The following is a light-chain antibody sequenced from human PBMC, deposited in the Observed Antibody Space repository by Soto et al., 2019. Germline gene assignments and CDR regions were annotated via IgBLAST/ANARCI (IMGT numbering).Light chain of an antibody. CDR3: QQYGSSPLT. CDR2: GAS. V-gene: IGKV3-20*01. J-gene: IGKJ4*01. CDR1: QSVSSSY. Sequence: DIVLTQSPGTLSLSPGERATLSCRASQSVSSSYLAWYQQKPGQAPRLLIYGASSRATGIPDRFSGSGSGTDFTLTISRLEPEYCAEYYCQQYGSSPLTFGGGTKVEIK.